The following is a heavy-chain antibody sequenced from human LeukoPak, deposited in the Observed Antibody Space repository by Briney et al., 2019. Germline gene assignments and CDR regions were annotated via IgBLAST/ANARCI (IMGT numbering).Heavy chain of an antibody. J-gene: IGHJ5*02. Sequence: PGRSLRLSCAASGFAFGNYEMNWVRQAPGKGLEWLSYISNSGDTVYYADSVKGRFTISRDNAQNSLYLQMNNLRAEDTALYYCAREAGFGDNWFDPWGQGTLVTVSS. CDR1: GFAFGNYE. V-gene: IGHV3-48*03. CDR2: ISNSGDTV. CDR3: AREAGFGDNWFDP. D-gene: IGHD1-14*01.